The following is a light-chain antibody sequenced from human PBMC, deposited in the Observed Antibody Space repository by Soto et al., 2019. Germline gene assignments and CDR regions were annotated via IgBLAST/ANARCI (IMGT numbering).Light chain of an antibody. CDR1: SSDVGAYNY. CDR3: SSYTSSSTPYV. CDR2: EVS. J-gene: IGLJ1*01. Sequence: QSVLTQPASVSGSPGQSITISWTGTSSDVGAYNYVSWYQQHPGKAPKLMIHEVSKRPSGVSNRFSGSKSGNTASLTISGLQAEDEADYYCSSYTSSSTPYVFGTGTKLTVL. V-gene: IGLV2-14*01.